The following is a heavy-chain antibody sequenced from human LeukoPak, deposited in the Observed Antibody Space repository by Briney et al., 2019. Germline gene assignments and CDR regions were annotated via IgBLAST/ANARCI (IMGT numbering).Heavy chain of an antibody. CDR3: ARGDYDTSGYYYYYYGMDV. CDR2: IYHSGST. J-gene: IGHJ6*02. Sequence: KPSETLSLTCTVSGGSISSRSYYWGWIRQPPGEGLEWIGSIYHSGSTYYNPPLKSRVTISVDTSKNLFSLKLSSVTAADTAVYYCARGDYDTSGYYYYYYGMDVWGQGTTVTVSS. D-gene: IGHD3-22*01. V-gene: IGHV4-39*01. CDR1: GGSISSRSYY.